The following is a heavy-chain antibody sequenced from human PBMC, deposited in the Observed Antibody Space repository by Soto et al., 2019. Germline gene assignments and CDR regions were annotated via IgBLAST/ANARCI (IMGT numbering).Heavy chain of an antibody. CDR1: GGSISSGGYY. J-gene: IGHJ5*02. Sequence: QVQLQESGPGLVKPSQTLSPTCTVSGGSISSGGYYWNWIRQHPGKGLEWIGYIYYIGSTYYNPSLXSXXTISLDTSKNQFSLKLSSVTAADTAVYYCARSVFPWGQGTLVTVSS. CDR3: ARSVFP. CDR2: IYYIGST. V-gene: IGHV4-31*03.